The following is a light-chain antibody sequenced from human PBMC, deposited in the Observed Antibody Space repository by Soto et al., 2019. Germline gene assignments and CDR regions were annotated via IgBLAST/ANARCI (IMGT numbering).Light chain of an antibody. CDR3: PQFDSFPLT. J-gene: IGKJ4*01. CDR1: QGISSA. Sequence: AIQLTQSPSSLSASVGDRVTITCRASQGISSALAWYQQRPGKAPKLLIYDASSLETGVPSRFSGYGSGTDFTLTISSLQPEEFATYYCPQFDSFPLTFGGGTKVEIK. V-gene: IGKV1-13*02. CDR2: DAS.